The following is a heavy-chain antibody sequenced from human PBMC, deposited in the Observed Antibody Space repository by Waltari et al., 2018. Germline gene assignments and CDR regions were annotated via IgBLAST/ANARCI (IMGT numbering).Heavy chain of an antibody. V-gene: IGHV3-7*01. CDR2: IKKDGSAT. J-gene: IGHJ4*02. CDR1: GFTFSHYW. CDR3: ARIGSWPPWLDY. D-gene: IGHD6-13*01. Sequence: EVQLVESGGGLVQPGGSLRLSCGASGFTFSHYWMSGVRQAPGKGLEWVANIKKDGSATYYVDSVRGRFSISRDNAKNSLSLQMNSLRAEDTAVYYCARIGSWPPWLDYWGQGILVTVSS.